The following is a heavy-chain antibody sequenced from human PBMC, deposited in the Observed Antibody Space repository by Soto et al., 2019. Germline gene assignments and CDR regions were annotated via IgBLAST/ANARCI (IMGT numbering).Heavy chain of an antibody. J-gene: IGHJ6*02. D-gene: IGHD6-6*01. V-gene: IGHV1-3*01. CDR2: INAGNGNT. CDR1: GYTFTSYA. CDR3: ARDIRQLVLNYYYGMDV. Sequence: ASVKVSCKASGYTFTSYAMHWVRQAPGQRLEWMGWINAGNGNTKYSQKFQGRVTITRDTSASTAYMELSSLRSEDTAVYYCARDIRQLVLNYYYGMDVWGQGTTVTVSS.